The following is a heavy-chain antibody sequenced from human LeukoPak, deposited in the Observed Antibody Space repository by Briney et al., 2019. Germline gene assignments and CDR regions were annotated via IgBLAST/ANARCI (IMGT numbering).Heavy chain of an antibody. CDR2: IIPIFGTA. CDR3: ARDRALDSFSYFDY. J-gene: IGHJ4*02. Sequence: SVKVSCKASGGTFSSYAISWVRQAHGQGREWMGGIIPIFGTANYAQKFQGRVTITTDESTSTAYMELSSLRSEDTAVYYCARDRALDSFSYFDYWGQGTLVTVSS. CDR1: GGTFSSYA. D-gene: IGHD5/OR15-5a*01. V-gene: IGHV1-69*05.